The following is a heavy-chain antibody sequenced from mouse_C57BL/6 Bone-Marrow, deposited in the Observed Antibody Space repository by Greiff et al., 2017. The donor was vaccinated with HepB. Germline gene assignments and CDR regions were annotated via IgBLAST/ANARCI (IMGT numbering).Heavy chain of an antibody. CDR3: ARDMDY. J-gene: IGHJ4*01. CDR2: IDPSDSYT. Sequence: VQLQQPGAELVMPGASVKLSCKASGYTFTSYWMHWVKQRPGQGLEWIGEIDPSDSYTNYNQKFKGKSTLTVDKSSSTAYMQLSSLTSEDSAVYYFARDMDYWGQGTSVTVSS. CDR1: GYTFTSYW. V-gene: IGHV1-69*01.